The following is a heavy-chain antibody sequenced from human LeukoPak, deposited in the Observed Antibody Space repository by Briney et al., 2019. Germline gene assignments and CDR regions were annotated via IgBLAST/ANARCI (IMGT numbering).Heavy chain of an antibody. CDR3: AREGEMATIDY. D-gene: IGHD5-24*01. V-gene: IGHV4-34*01. CDR2: INHSGST. Sequence: SETLSLTCAVYGGSFSGYYWSWIRQPPGKGLEWIGEINHSGSTNYNPSLKSRVTISVDTSKNQFSLKLSSVTAADTAVYYCAREGEMATIDYWGQGTLVTVSS. CDR1: GGSFSGYY. J-gene: IGHJ4*02.